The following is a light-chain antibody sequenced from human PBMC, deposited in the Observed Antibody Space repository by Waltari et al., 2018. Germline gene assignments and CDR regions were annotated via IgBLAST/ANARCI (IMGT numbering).Light chain of an antibody. CDR3: QQYNSYSGT. Sequence: DIHMTQSPSPLPASVRYGVTNTCRASQSISSWLAWYQQKPGKAPKLLIYKASSLESGVPSRFSGSGSGTEFTLTISSLQPDDFATYYCQQYNSYSGTFGQGTKVEIK. CDR1: QSISSW. J-gene: IGKJ1*01. CDR2: KAS. V-gene: IGKV1-5*03.